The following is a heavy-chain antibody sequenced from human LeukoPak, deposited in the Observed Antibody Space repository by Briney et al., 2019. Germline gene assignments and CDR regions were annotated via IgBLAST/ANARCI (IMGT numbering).Heavy chain of an antibody. CDR3: ARGAYYCSSTSCYRAPDAFDI. V-gene: IGHV1-8*03. CDR2: MNPNSGNT. D-gene: IGHD2-2*02. CDR1: GYTFTSYD. J-gene: IGHJ3*02. Sequence: ASVKASCKASGYTFTSYDINWVRQATGQGLEWMGWMNPNSGNTGYAQKFQGRVTITRNTSISTAYMELSSLRSEDTAVYYCARGAYYCSSTSCYRAPDAFDIWGQGTVVTVSS.